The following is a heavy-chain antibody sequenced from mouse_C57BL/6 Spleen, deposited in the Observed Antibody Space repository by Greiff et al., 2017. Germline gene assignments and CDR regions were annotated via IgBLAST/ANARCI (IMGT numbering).Heavy chain of an antibody. Sequence: VQLMESGPGLVQPSPSLSITCTASGFSFTSYGVHWVRQSPGKGLEWLGEIWSGGSTDYNAAFISRLSISKVNSKSQVFFKMNSLQAADTSIYYCDRNSVGFAYWGHGALVSVSA. CDR3: DRNSVGFAY. J-gene: IGHJ3*01. D-gene: IGHD1-1*01. V-gene: IGHV2-2*01. CDR2: IWSGGST. CDR1: GFSFTSYG.